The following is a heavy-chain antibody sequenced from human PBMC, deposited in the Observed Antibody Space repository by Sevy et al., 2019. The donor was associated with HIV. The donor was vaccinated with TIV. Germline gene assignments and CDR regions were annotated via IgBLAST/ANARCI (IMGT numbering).Heavy chain of an antibody. J-gene: IGHJ6*02. CDR1: GFTFSSYA. V-gene: IGHV3-23*01. Sequence: GGSLRLSCAASGFTFSSYAMSWVRQAPGKGLEWVSAISGSGGSTYYADSVKGRFTISRDNSKNTLYLQMNSLRAEDTAVYYCAKGGTPASYYYYGMDVWGQGTTVTVSS. CDR3: AKGGTPASYYYYGMDV. CDR2: ISGSGGST. D-gene: IGHD1-1*01.